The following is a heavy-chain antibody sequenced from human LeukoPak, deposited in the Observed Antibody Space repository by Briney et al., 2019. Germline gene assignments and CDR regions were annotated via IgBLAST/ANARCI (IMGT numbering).Heavy chain of an antibody. CDR3: ARDPSTVDYYGSGIDY. D-gene: IGHD3-10*01. V-gene: IGHV3-21*01. CDR2: ISRSGTSI. Sequence: GGSLRLSCEASGFSFPYGMSWVRQAPGKGLEWVSSISRSGTSIYNADSVKGRLTISRDNAKNSLYLQMNSLRADDTAVYYCARDPSTVDYYGSGIDYWGQGTLVTVSS. CDR1: GFSFPYG. J-gene: IGHJ4*02.